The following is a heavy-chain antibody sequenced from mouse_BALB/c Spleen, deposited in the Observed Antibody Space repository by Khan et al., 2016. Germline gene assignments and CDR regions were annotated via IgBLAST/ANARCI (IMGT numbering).Heavy chain of an antibody. V-gene: IGHV2-9*02. J-gene: IGHJ2*01. D-gene: IGHD1-3*01. CDR2: IWAGGST. CDR3: TRLEDI. Sequence: QVQLKESGPGLVAPSQSLYITCTVSGFSLTSYGVHWVRQPPGKGLEWMGVIWAGGSTNYNSALMSRLSISIDNSKSQVFLKMKSLQTDDTAMYYCTRLEDIWGQGTTLTVSS. CDR1: GFSLTSYG.